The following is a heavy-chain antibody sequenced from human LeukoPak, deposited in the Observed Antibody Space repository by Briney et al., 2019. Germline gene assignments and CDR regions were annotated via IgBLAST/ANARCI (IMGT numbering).Heavy chain of an antibody. CDR3: VKGAMVRPPLFDY. Sequence: GGSLRLSCSASGFTFSSYAMHWVRQAPGKGLEYVSAISSNGGSTYYADSVKGRLTISRDNSKNTLYLQMSSLRAEDTAVYYCVKGAMVRPPLFDYWGQGTLVTVSS. CDR2: ISSNGGST. CDR1: GFTFSSYA. J-gene: IGHJ4*02. D-gene: IGHD3-10*01. V-gene: IGHV3-64D*06.